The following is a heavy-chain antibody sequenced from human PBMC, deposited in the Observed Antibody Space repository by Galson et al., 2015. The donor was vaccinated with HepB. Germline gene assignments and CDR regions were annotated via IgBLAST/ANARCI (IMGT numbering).Heavy chain of an antibody. CDR3: ARDRDRDAYFFDY. Sequence: CAISGDSVSSTDSAWNWIRLSPSRGLEWLGRTYYRSTWYYDYAVSVKSRITINPDTSRNQLSLRLKSVTPEDTAVYFCARDRDRDAYFFDYWGQGTQVTVSS. D-gene: IGHD5-24*01. V-gene: IGHV6-1*01. J-gene: IGHJ4*02. CDR2: TYYRSTWYY. CDR1: GDSVSSTDSA.